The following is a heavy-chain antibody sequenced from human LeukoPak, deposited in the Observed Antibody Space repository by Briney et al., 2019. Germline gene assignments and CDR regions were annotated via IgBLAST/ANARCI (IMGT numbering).Heavy chain of an antibody. J-gene: IGHJ4*02. Sequence: ASETLSLTCTVSGGSISRGSYYWSWIRQPAGKGLEWIGRIYTSGSTNYNPSLKSRVTISVDTSKNQFSLKLSSVTASDTAVYYCARDSGVSHLDYWGQGTLVTVSS. V-gene: IGHV4-61*02. CDR1: GGSISRGSYY. D-gene: IGHD1-26*01. CDR2: IYTSGST. CDR3: ARDSGVSHLDY.